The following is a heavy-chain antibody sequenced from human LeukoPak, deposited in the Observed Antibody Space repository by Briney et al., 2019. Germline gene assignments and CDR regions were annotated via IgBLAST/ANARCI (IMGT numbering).Heavy chain of an antibody. Sequence: SETLSLTCDVSGYSIRSGYFWGWIRQPPEKGLDWIGSIYHSGATYYNSFFKSRVTISVDTSKNQVSLNLTSVTAADTAVYYCAKVGDITIFGGACITPNYYMDVWGKGTPVIVSS. J-gene: IGHJ6*03. V-gene: IGHV4-38-2*01. CDR2: IYHSGAT. D-gene: IGHD3-3*01. CDR1: GYSIRSGYF. CDR3: AKVGDITIFGGACITPNYYMDV.